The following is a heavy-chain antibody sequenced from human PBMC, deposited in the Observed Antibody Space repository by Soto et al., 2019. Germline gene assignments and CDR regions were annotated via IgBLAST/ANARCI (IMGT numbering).Heavy chain of an antibody. CDR3: AHRRGVPPVTTDDAFDI. D-gene: IGHD4-17*01. CDR2: IYWNDDK. Sequence: ASVPTLVNPTQTLTLTCTFSGFSLSTSGGGVGWIRQPRGKAVEWLALIYWNDDKRYSPSLKSRLTITKDTSKNQVVLPMTNMDPVDTATYYCAHRRGVPPVTTDDAFDIWGQGTMVTVSS. CDR1: GFSLSTSGGG. J-gene: IGHJ3*02. V-gene: IGHV2-5*01.